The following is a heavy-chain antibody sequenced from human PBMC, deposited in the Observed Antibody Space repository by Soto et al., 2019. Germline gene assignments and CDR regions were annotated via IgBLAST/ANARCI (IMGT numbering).Heavy chain of an antibody. CDR2: IKSKTDGGTT. D-gene: IGHD2-15*01. J-gene: IGHJ4*02. V-gene: IGHV3-15*07. CDR1: GFTFSNAW. Sequence: GGSLRLSCAASGFTFSNAWMNWVRQAPGKGLEWVGRIKSKTDGGTTDYAAPMKGRITISRDDSKNTLYLQMNSLKTEDTAVYYGTTDLGDIVLELGGNYWGQGTLVTVSS. CDR3: TTDLGDIVLELGGNY.